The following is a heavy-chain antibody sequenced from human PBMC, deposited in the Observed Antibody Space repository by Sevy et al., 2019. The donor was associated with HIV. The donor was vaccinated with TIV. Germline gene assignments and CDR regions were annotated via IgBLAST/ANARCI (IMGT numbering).Heavy chain of an antibody. CDR1: GFTFSDYY. CDR3: ARVRYNYGQHYFDY. Sequence: GGSLRLSCTASGFTFSDYYMSWIRQAPGKGLERVSDISTSSNYINYADSVKGRFTISRHNAKNSLYLQMNSLRAEDTAVYFCARVRYNYGQHYFDYWGQGTLVTVSS. V-gene: IGHV3-11*06. CDR2: ISTSSNYI. D-gene: IGHD5-18*01. J-gene: IGHJ4*02.